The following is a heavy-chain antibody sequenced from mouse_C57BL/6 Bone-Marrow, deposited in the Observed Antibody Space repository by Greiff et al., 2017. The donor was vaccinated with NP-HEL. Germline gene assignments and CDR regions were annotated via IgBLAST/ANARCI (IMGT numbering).Heavy chain of an antibody. Sequence: EVQGVESGGGLVKPGGSLKLSCAASGFTFSSYAMSWVRQTPEKRLEWVATISDGGSYTYYPDNVKGRFTISRDNAKNNLYLQMSQLKSEDTAMYYCATYYRKVPWYFDVWGTGTTVTVSS. D-gene: IGHD2-10*01. CDR3: ATYYRKVPWYFDV. V-gene: IGHV5-4*01. CDR1: GFTFSSYA. CDR2: ISDGGSYT. J-gene: IGHJ1*03.